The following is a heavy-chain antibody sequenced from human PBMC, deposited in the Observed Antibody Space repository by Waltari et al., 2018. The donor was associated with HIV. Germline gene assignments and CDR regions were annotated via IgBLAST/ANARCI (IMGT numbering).Heavy chain of an antibody. CDR3: ARIGEHLHLDN. D-gene: IGHD4-17*01. V-gene: IGHV4-59*01. J-gene: IGHJ4*02. CDR2: MFHSGGS. Sequence: QVRLQESGPGLVKPSETLSPTCSVSGVSISSYYWSWIRQTPGKGLEWIGYMFHSGGSKYNPSLKSRVTISVDTSKSQFSLNLRSVTAADTAVYFCARIGEHLHLDNWGQGTLVTVSS. CDR1: GVSISSYY.